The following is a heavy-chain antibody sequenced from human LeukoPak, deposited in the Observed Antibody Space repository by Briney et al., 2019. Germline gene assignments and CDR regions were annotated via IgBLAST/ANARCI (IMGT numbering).Heavy chain of an antibody. J-gene: IGHJ4*02. V-gene: IGHV1-69*04. D-gene: IGHD3-3*01. Sequence: GASVKVSCKASGGTFSSYAISRVRQAPGQGLEWMGRIIPILGIANYAQKFQGRVTITADKSTSTAYMELSSLRSEDTAVYYCARDFERYYDFWSGYSAFDCWGQGTLVTVSS. CDR2: IIPILGIA. CDR3: ARDFERYYDFWSGYSAFDC. CDR1: GGTFSSYA.